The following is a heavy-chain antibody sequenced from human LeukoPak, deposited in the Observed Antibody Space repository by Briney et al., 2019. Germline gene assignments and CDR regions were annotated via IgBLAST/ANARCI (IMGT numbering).Heavy chain of an antibody. CDR2: ISGSGGKT. V-gene: IGHV3-23*01. CDR1: GFTFSSYA. CDR3: AKAAPAGNYYNVPGV. J-gene: IGHJ4*02. D-gene: IGHD3-10*01. Sequence: GGSLRFSCSASGFTFSSYAMSWVRQAPGKGLEWVSAISGSGGKTYYTVSVKGRFTIARDNSKNSLYLQMNRLRAEDTAVYYCAKAAPAGNYYNVPGVWGQGTLVTVSS.